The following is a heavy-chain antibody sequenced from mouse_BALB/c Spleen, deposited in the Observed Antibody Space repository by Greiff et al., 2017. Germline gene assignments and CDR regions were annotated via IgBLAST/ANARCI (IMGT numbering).Heavy chain of an antibody. Sequence: VVESGGGLVKPGGSLKLSCAASGFTFSSYAMSWVRQTPEKRLEWVASISSGGSTYYPDSVKGRFTISRDNARNILYLQMSSLRSEDTAMYYCARVITTAYYAMDYWGQGTSVTVSS. CDR1: GFTFSSYA. CDR2: ISSGGST. J-gene: IGHJ4*01. CDR3: ARVITTAYYAMDY. V-gene: IGHV5-6-5*01. D-gene: IGHD1-2*01.